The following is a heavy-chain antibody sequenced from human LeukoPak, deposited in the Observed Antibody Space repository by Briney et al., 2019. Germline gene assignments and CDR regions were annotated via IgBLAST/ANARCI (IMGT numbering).Heavy chain of an antibody. CDR3: ASSRSPFSSAEAFDI. J-gene: IGHJ3*02. V-gene: IGHV6-1*01. CDR2: TYYRSRWYN. D-gene: IGHD3-16*01. CDR1: GDSVSRNSAV. Sequence: SQTLSLTCAISGDSVSRNSAVWNWIRHSPSRGLEWLGRTYYRSRWYNDYEVSVKSRITINADTSKNQFSLQLNSVTPEDTAVYYCASSRSPFSSAEAFDIWGQGSMVTVSS.